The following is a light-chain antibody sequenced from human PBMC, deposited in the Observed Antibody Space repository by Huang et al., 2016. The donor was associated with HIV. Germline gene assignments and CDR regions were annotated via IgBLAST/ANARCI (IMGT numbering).Light chain of an antibody. CDR2: DAS. V-gene: IGKV3-20*01. J-gene: IGKJ2*01. CDR3: QQFGSSPKT. Sequence: EIVLTQSPGTLSLSPGERATLSCRASQSVSSSYLLGYQQKPGQAPRLLIYDASSRATGIPDRFSGSGSGTDFTLTISRLEPEDFAVYYCQQFGSSPKTFGQGTKLEIK. CDR1: QSVSSSY.